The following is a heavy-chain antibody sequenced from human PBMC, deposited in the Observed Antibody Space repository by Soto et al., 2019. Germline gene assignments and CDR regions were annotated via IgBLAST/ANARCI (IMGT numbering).Heavy chain of an antibody. CDR1: GLTFSSYA. V-gene: IGHV3-23*01. J-gene: IGHJ4*02. CDR2: ISGSGGST. Sequence: PGGSLRLSCAASGLTFSSYAMSWVRQAPGKGLEWVSAISGSGGSTFYADSVKGRFTISRDNSKNTLFLQMNSLRAEDTAVYYGAGRIAVAGTLAYWGQGTLGTVSS. D-gene: IGHD6-19*01. CDR3: AGRIAVAGTLAY.